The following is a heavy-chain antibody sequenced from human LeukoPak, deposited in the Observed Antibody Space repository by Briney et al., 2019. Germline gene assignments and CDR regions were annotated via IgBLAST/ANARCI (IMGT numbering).Heavy chain of an antibody. J-gene: IGHJ4*02. V-gene: IGHV3-48*04. CDR3: ARGGGEYDSSGYCDY. Sequence: GGSLRLSCAASGFTFSSYSMNWVRQAPGKGLEWVSYISSSSSTIYYADSVKGRFTISRDNAKNSLYLQMNSLRAEDTAVYYRARGGGEYDSSGYCDYWGQGTLVTVSS. CDR2: ISSSSSTI. D-gene: IGHD3-22*01. CDR1: GFTFSSYS.